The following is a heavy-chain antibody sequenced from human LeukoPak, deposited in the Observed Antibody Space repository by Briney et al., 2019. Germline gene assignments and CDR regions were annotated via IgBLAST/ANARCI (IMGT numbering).Heavy chain of an antibody. CDR2: ITPIFGTA. J-gene: IGHJ4*02. CDR3: AGYSSSSLLVDY. V-gene: IGHV1-69*06. D-gene: IGHD6-6*01. Sequence: GASVKVSCKASGGTFSSYAISWVRQAPGQGLEWMGGITPIFGTANYAQKFQGRVTITADKSTSTAYMELSSLRSEDTAVYYCAGYSSSSLLVDYWGQGTLVTVSS. CDR1: GGTFSSYA.